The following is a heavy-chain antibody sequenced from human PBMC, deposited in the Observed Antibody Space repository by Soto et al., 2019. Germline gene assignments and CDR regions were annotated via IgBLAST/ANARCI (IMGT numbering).Heavy chain of an antibody. CDR2: ITSSGTIM. V-gene: IGHV3-48*03. J-gene: IGHJ4*01. CDR1: GFIFSSYE. CDR3: ARSTSAALFDY. Sequence: PVGSLRLSCAASGFIFSSYEINWVRQAPGKGLEWVSFITSSGTIMFYSDSVKGRFTVSRDNAKNSLYLQMNSLRAEDTAVYYCARSTSAALFDYWGHGTLVTVS. D-gene: IGHD1-26*01.